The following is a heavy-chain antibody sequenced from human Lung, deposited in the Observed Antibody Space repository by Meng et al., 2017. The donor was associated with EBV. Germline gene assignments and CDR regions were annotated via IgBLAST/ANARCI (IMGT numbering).Heavy chain of an antibody. Sequence: QVQRGQSGAEVKKPGASVEVSCKASGYTFTTYGITWVRQAPGQGLEWMGWISTYNGKTDYAQKLQGRVTMTTDTSTSTAYMELRSLKSDDTAVYYCARLVYCGGACYSALDYWGQGTLVTVSS. CDR3: ARLVYCGGACYSALDY. CDR1: GYTFTTYG. J-gene: IGHJ4*02. D-gene: IGHD2-21*02. CDR2: ISTYNGKT. V-gene: IGHV1-18*01.